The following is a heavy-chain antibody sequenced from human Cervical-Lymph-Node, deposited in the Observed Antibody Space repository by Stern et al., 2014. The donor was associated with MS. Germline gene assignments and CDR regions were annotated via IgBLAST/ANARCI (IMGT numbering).Heavy chain of an antibody. CDR1: GFNFSTYG. Sequence: VQLVESGGGVVQPGRSLRLSCVASGFNFSTYGMHWVRQAPGKGLDWVAVIWSDGSSKFYGDSVKGRFTLSRDNSKNTLYLQMDSLRVEDTAIYYCARDAGVGITKDYFDHWGQGTLVTVSS. CDR2: IWSDGSSK. J-gene: IGHJ4*02. CDR3: ARDAGVGITKDYFDH. D-gene: IGHD1-26*01. V-gene: IGHV3-33*01.